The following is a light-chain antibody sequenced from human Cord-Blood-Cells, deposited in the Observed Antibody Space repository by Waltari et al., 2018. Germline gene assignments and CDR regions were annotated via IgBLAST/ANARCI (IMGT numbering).Light chain of an antibody. CDR2: KDS. CDR1: VLAKKY. Sequence: SYELTQPSSVSVSPGQTARITCSGDVLAKKYARWFQQKPGQAPVVVIYKDSERPSGNPERFSGSSSGTTVTLTISGAQVEDEADYYCYSAADNNRVFGGGTKLTVL. CDR3: YSAADNNRV. V-gene: IGLV3-27*01. J-gene: IGLJ3*02.